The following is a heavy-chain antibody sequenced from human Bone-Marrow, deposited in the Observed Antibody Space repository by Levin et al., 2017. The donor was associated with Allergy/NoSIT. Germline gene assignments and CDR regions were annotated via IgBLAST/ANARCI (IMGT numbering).Heavy chain of an antibody. D-gene: IGHD2-15*01. J-gene: IGHJ4*02. CDR3: AKLLGYCCGETCQYPCDY. V-gene: IGHV3-23*01. Sequence: GESLKISCAASGFTFSSFAMSWVRQSPGKGLEWVSSISADGGRTYYSDSVKGRFTISRDSSKSTLYLQMSTLRAEDTAVYYCAKLLGYCCGETCQYPCDYWGQGTLVTVSP. CDR1: GFTFSSFA. CDR2: ISADGGRT.